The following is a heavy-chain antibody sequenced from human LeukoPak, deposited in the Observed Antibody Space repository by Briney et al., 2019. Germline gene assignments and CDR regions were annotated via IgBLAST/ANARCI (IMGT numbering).Heavy chain of an antibody. CDR2: IYSSGST. Sequence: PSETLSLTCNVSGVSISSSSYYWGWIRQPPGKGLEWIGSIYSSGSTYYNSSLKSRVTISIDTSKNQVSLKMSSVTAADTAVYYCAKSGGYGLIDYWGQGTLVTVSS. J-gene: IGHJ4*01. D-gene: IGHD6-25*01. V-gene: IGHV4-39*01. CDR3: AKSGGYGLIDY. CDR1: GVSISSSSYY.